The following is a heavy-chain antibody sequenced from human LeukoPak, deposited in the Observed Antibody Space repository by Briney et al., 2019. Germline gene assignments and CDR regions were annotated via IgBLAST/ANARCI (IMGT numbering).Heavy chain of an antibody. J-gene: IGHJ6*03. CDR3: ARVEYCSSTSCHSKYYYYYYMDV. D-gene: IGHD2-2*01. CDR2: IIPIFGTA. CDR1: GGTFSSYA. Sequence: ASVKVSCTASGGTFSSYAISWVRQAPGQGLEWMGGIIPIFGTANYAQKFQGRVTITADKSTSTAYMELSSLRSEDTAVHYCARVEYCSSTSCHSKYYYYYYMDVWGKGTTVTVSS. V-gene: IGHV1-69*06.